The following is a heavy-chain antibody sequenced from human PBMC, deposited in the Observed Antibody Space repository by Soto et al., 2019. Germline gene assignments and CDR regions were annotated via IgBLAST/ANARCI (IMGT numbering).Heavy chain of an antibody. CDR2: IYYSGST. Sequence: SETLSLTCTVSGGSISSGAYYCSWIRQHPGKGLEWIGYIYYSGSTYYNPSLKSRVTISVDTSKNQFSLKLSSVTAADTAVYYCARDYRDSSSSHVAFDIWGQGTMVTVSS. CDR1: GGSISSGAYY. CDR3: ARDYRDSSSSHVAFDI. J-gene: IGHJ3*02. D-gene: IGHD6-13*01. V-gene: IGHV4-31*03.